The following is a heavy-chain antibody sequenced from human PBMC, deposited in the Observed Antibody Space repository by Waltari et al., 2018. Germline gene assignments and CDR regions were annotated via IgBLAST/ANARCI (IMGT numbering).Heavy chain of an antibody. D-gene: IGHD2-2*01. CDR2: INHSGSA. Sequence: QVQLKQWGAGLLKPSETLSLTCAVYGGSFSDHYWSWVRQSPEKGLEWLGEINHSGSATYNPSLNKRVTMSVDPSKNQFSLRLRSVTAADTAVYYCARLPPAAMGFHWFDSWGHGTPVSVSS. CDR1: GGSFSDHY. J-gene: IGHJ5*01. CDR3: ARLPPAAMGFHWFDS. V-gene: IGHV4-34*01.